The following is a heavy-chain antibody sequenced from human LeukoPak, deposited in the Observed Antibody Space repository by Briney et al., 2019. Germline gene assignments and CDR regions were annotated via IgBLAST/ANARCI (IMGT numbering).Heavy chain of an antibody. J-gene: IGHJ4*02. CDR3: AKNPGTTRYFDYGEDYFDY. Sequence: PGGSLRLSCAASGFTFSSYAMSWVRQAPGKGLEWVSAISGSGGSTYYADSVKGRFTISRDNSKNTLYLQMNSLRAEDTAVYYCAKNPGTTRYFDYGEDYFDYWGQGTLVTVSS. V-gene: IGHV3-23*01. D-gene: IGHD3-9*01. CDR2: ISGSGGST. CDR1: GFTFSSYA.